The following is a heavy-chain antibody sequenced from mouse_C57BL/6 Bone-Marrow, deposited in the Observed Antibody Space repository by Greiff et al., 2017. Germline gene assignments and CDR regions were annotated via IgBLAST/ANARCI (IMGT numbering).Heavy chain of an antibody. CDR2: INPGSGGT. CDR3: ASHYDYDGTLAY. Sequence: QVQLKESGAELVRPGTSVKVSCKASGYAFTNYLIEWVKQRPGQGLEWIGVINPGSGGTNYNEKFKGKATLTADKSSSTAYMQLSSLTSEDSAVYFCASHYDYDGTLAYWGQGTLVTVAA. D-gene: IGHD2-4*01. CDR1: GYAFTNYL. V-gene: IGHV1-54*01. J-gene: IGHJ3*01.